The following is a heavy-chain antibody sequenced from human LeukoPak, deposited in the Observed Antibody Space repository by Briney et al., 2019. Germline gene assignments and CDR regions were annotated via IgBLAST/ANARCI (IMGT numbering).Heavy chain of an antibody. D-gene: IGHD6-13*01. CDR3: ARDRGERDSSWSLPAHGFDI. V-gene: IGHV1-69*05. CDR2: IFPIFGTA. Sequence: SVKVSCKASGYTFTGYYMHWVRQAPGQGLEWMGRIFPIFGTANYAQKFQGRVTVTTDESTNTAYMELSSLRPEDTAMYYCARDRGERDSSWSLPAHGFDIWGQGTVVTVSS. J-gene: IGHJ3*02. CDR1: GYTFTGYY.